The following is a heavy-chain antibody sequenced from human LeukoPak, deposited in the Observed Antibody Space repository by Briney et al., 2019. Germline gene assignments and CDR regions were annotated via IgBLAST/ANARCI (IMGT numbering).Heavy chain of an antibody. Sequence: ASVKVSCKASGYTFTSYYMHWVRQAPGQGLEWMGIINPSGGSTSYAQKFQGRVTMTRDMSTSTVYMELSSVTAADTAVYYCARVWGFGELFTFDYWGQGTLVTVSS. CDR1: GYTFTSYY. J-gene: IGHJ4*02. D-gene: IGHD3-10*01. V-gene: IGHV1-46*01. CDR3: ARVWGFGELFTFDY. CDR2: INPSGGST.